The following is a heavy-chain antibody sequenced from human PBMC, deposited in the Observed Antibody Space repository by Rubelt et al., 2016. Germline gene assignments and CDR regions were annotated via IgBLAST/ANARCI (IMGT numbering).Heavy chain of an antibody. D-gene: IGHD3-10*01. CDR3: AGSGSAGGFLGAFDI. J-gene: IGHJ3*02. V-gene: IGHV3-11*06. CDR2: ITSSGTYA. CDR1: GFTFSDSY. Sequence: QVQLVESGGGLVKPGGSLRLSCAASGFTFSDSYMTWIRQAPGKGLEWVAYITSSGTYANYADSVKGRFTISRDNAKNSLYLQMKSRRAEDTAVYYCAGSGSAGGFLGAFDIWGQVTMVTGSS.